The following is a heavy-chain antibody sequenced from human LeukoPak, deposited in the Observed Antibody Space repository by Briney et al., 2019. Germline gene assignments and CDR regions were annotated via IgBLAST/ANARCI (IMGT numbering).Heavy chain of an antibody. CDR2: IYYSGTT. J-gene: IGHJ3*02. CDR1: GGSISNYY. V-gene: IGHV4-59*08. D-gene: IGHD3-22*01. CDR3: ARPSRTGSGWDDFDI. Sequence: SETLSLTCTVSGGSISNYYWSWMRQPPGKELEWIGNIYYSGTTNYNPSLTSRVTISVDTSKNQFSLNLSSVTAADTAVYYCARPSRTGSGWDDFDIWGQGTMVTVSS.